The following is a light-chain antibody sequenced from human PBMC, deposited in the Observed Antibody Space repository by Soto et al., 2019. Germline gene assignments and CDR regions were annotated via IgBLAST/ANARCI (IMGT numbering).Light chain of an antibody. Sequence: DIQMTQSPSSLSASIGDRVTITCRASQRIRTSLNWYQHKPGKAPKLLIYDASNLETGVPSRFSGSGSGTDFTFTISSLQPEDIATYYCQQYDNLPFTFGPGTKVDIK. J-gene: IGKJ3*01. V-gene: IGKV1-33*01. CDR2: DAS. CDR1: QRIRTS. CDR3: QQYDNLPFT.